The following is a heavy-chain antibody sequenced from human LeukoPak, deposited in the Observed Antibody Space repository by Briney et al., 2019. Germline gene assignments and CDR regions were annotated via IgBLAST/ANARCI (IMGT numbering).Heavy chain of an antibody. Sequence: PSETLSLTCAVSGGSISSSNWWSWVRQPPGKGLEWIGEIYHSGSTNYNPSLKSRVTISVDKSKNQFSLKLSSVTAADTAVYYCASYPLLGQQPHLGSFDIWGQGTMVTVSS. CDR1: GGSISSSNW. V-gene: IGHV4-4*02. CDR3: ASYPLLGQQPHLGSFDI. D-gene: IGHD6-13*01. J-gene: IGHJ3*02. CDR2: IYHSGST.